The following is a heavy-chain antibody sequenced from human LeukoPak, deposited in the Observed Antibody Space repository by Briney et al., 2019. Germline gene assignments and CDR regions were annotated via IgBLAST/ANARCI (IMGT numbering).Heavy chain of an antibody. V-gene: IGHV4-39*07. CDR3: ARDKYYYDSSGYQYYFDY. J-gene: IGHJ4*02. CDR1: GGPFSSYY. CDR2: IYYSGST. Sequence: SETLSLTCAVYGGPFSSYYWGWIRQPPGKGLEWIGSIYYSGSTYYNPSLKSRVTISVDTSKNQFSLKLSSVTAADTAVYYCARDKYYYDSSGYQYYFDYWGQGTLVTVSS. D-gene: IGHD3-22*01.